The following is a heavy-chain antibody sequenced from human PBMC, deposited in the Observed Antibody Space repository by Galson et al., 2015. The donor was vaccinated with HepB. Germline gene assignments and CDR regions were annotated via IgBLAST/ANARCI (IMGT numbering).Heavy chain of an antibody. J-gene: IGHJ5*01. D-gene: IGHD6-19*01. CDR1: GFSPSTSGMC. Sequence: PALVKPTQTLTLTCTFSGFSPSTSGMCVTWIRQPPGKALEWLARIDWDDDKYYNTSLKTRLTISKDTSKNQVVLTMTNMDPVDTATYYCARIRMTVAAGAFDSWGQGTLVTVS. CDR2: IDWDDDK. V-gene: IGHV2-70*11. CDR3: ARIRMTVAAGAFDS.